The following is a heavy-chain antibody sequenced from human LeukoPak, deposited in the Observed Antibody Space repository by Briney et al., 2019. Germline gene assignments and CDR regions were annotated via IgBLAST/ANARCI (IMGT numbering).Heavy chain of an antibody. CDR1: GGTFSSYA. V-gene: IGHV1-2*02. Sequence: ASVKVSCKASGGTFSSYAISWVRQAPGQGLEWMGWINPDSGGTNYAQNFHGRVTMTRDTSISTAYMAVSRLRSDDTAVYYCAREYYYGSGNYYNRIDYWGQGTLVTVSS. D-gene: IGHD3-10*01. J-gene: IGHJ4*02. CDR2: INPDSGGT. CDR3: AREYYYGSGNYYNRIDY.